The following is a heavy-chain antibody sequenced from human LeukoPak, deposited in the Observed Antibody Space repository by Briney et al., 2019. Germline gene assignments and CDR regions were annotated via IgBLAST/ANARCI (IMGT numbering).Heavy chain of an antibody. D-gene: IGHD3-22*01. J-gene: IGHJ4*02. V-gene: IGHV3-21*04. Sequence: GGSLRLSCAASGFTFSSYSMNWVRQAPGKGLEWVSSISSSSSYIYYADSVKGRFTISRDNAKNSLYLQMNSLRAEDTAVYYCAKDTPYYYDSSGYPIDYWGQGTLVTVSS. CDR2: ISSSSSYI. CDR3: AKDTPYYYDSSGYPIDY. CDR1: GFTFSSYS.